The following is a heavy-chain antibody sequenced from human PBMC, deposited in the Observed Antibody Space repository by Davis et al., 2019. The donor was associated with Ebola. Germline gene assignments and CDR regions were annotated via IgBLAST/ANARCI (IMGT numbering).Heavy chain of an antibody. CDR3: AREIAPNWFDP. D-gene: IGHD2/OR15-2a*01. J-gene: IGHJ5*02. CDR1: GGTFSSYT. V-gene: IGHV1-69*13. Sequence: SVKVSCKASGGTFSSYTISWVRQAPGQGLEWMGGIIPIFGTANYAQKFQGRVTITADESTSTAYMELRSLRSDDTAVYYCAREIAPNWFDPWGQGTLVTVSS. CDR2: IIPIFGTA.